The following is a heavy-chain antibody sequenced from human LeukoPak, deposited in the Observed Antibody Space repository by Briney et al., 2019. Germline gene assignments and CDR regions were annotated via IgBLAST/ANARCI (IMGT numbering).Heavy chain of an antibody. D-gene: IGHD1-26*01. CDR3: ASTGATHGAFDI. Sequence: GGSLRLSCAASGFTFSSYSMNWVRQAPGKGLEWVSSISSSSSYIYYADSVKGRFTISRDNAKNSLYLQMNSLRAEDTAVYYCASTGATHGAFDILGQGTMVTVSS. CDR1: GFTFSSYS. CDR2: ISSSSSYI. V-gene: IGHV3-21*01. J-gene: IGHJ3*02.